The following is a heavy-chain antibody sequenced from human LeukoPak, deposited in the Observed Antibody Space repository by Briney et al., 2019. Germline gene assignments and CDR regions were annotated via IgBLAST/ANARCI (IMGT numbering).Heavy chain of an antibody. D-gene: IGHD1-26*01. J-gene: IGHJ4*02. CDR1: GFTFSSYG. V-gene: IGHV3-23*01. CDR2: ISGSGGST. CDR3: AKGRGFVVGATDY. Sequence: GGSLRLSCAASGFTFSSYGMSWVRQAPGKGLEWVSAISGSGGSTYYADSVKGRFTISRDNSKNTLYLQMNSLRAEDTAVYYCAKGRGFVVGATDYWGQGTLVTVSS.